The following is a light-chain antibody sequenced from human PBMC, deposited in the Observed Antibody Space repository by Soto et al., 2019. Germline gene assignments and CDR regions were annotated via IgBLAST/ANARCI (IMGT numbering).Light chain of an antibody. CDR3: QQYGSSPLT. Sequence: EIVLTHSPGTLSLSPGERATLSCRASQSVSSYLAWYQQKPGQAPRLLIYGASSRATGIPDRFSGSGSGTDFTLTISRLEPEDFAVYYCQQYGSSPLTFGQGTRLEIK. CDR1: QSVSSY. CDR2: GAS. J-gene: IGKJ5*01. V-gene: IGKV3-20*01.